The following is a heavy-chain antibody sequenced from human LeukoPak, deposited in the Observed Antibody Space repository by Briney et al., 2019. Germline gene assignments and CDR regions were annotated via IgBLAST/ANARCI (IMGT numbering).Heavy chain of an antibody. J-gene: IGHJ5*02. Sequence: ASVKVSCKASGGTFSSYAISWVRQAPGQGLEWMGRIIPIFGTANYAQKFQGRVTITTDESTSTAYMEQSSLRSEDTAVYYCARDLELIAALWFDPWGQGTLVTVSS. D-gene: IGHD6-6*01. CDR3: ARDLELIAALWFDP. CDR2: IIPIFGTA. V-gene: IGHV1-69*05. CDR1: GGTFSSYA.